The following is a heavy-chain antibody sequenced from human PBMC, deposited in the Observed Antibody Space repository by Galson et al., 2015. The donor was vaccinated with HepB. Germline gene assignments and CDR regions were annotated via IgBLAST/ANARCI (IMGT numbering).Heavy chain of an antibody. CDR2: IYYSGST. CDR1: GGSISSSSYY. CDR3: ARQGYDILTGYFTFDY. Sequence: ETLSLTCTVSGGSISSSSYYWGWIRQPPGKGLERIGSIYYSGSTYYNPSLKSRVTISVDTSKNQFSLKLSSVTAADTAVYYCARQGYDILTGYFTFDYWGQGTLVTVSS. J-gene: IGHJ4*02. V-gene: IGHV4-39*01. D-gene: IGHD3-9*01.